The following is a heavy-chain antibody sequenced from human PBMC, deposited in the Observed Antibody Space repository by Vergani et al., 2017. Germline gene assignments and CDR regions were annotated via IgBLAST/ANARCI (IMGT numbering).Heavy chain of an antibody. J-gene: IGHJ6*03. V-gene: IGHV3-23*01. CDR2: ISGSGGST. CDR1: GFTFSSYA. Sequence: EVQLLESGGGLVQPGGSLRLSCAASGFTFSSYAMSWVRQAPGKGLEWVSAISGSGGSTYYADSVKGRFTISRDNSKNTLYLQMNSLRAEDTAVYYCAKGFLPGYYYNYYMDVWGKGTTVTVSS. D-gene: IGHD2/OR15-2a*01. CDR3: AKGFLPGYYYNYYMDV.